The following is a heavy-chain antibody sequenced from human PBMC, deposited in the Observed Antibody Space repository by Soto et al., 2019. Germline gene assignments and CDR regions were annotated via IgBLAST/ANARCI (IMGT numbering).Heavy chain of an antibody. CDR1: GFTFRTYA. D-gene: IGHD3-10*01. CDR3: AKIPTGSGSSKFDY. J-gene: IGHJ4*02. V-gene: IGHV3-23*01. CDR2: ISGSGSFT. Sequence: PGGSLRLSCAASGFTFRTYAMNWVRQAPGKGLEWISAISGSGSFTHYADSVRGRFTNSRDNSQNQLYLQMNNLRGDDTAMYYCAKIPTGSGSSKFDYWGQGIQVTVSS.